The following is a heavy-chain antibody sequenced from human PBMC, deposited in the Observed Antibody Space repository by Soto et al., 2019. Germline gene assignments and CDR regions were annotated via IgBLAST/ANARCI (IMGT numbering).Heavy chain of an antibody. V-gene: IGHV1-58*01. CDR2: IVAYSGNT. CDR3: AADSRDGYVFDY. D-gene: IGHD2-21*01. Sequence: SVKVSCKASGYTFTSYAFSWVRQARGQGLEWIGWIVAYSGNTNYAQKFQERVTITRDMSTSTAYMELSSLRSEDTAVYYCAADSRDGYVFDYWGQGTLVTVSS. J-gene: IGHJ4*02. CDR1: GYTFTSYA.